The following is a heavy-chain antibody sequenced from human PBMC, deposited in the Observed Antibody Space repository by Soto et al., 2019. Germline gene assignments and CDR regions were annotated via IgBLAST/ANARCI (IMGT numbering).Heavy chain of an antibody. D-gene: IGHD5-18*01. CDR3: AGGQRIHVWPYYFDY. CDR2: IYHTGTT. J-gene: IGHJ4*02. V-gene: IGHV4-59*01. CDR1: GGSISNYY. Sequence: PSETLSLTCTISGGSISNYYWSWSRQSPGQGLEWMGYIYHTGTTNYNPSLKSRVTISVDTSKNQFSLKLRAVTAADTAVYYCAGGQRIHVWPYYFDYWGQGTLVTVSS.